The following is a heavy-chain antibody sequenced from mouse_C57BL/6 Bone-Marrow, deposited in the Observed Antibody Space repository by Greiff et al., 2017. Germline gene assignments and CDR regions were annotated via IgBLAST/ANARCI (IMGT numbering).Heavy chain of an antibody. CDR1: GYTFTSYW. V-gene: IGHV1-55*01. Sequence: QVQLQQPGAELVKPGASVKMSCKASGYTFTSYWITWVKQRPGQGLEWIGDIYPGSGSTNYNEKFKSKATLTVYTSSSTAFMQLSSLTSEDSAVYYCLEGLDYWGQGTTLTVSS. CDR2: IYPGSGST. J-gene: IGHJ2*01. CDR3: LEGLDY. D-gene: IGHD2-10*02.